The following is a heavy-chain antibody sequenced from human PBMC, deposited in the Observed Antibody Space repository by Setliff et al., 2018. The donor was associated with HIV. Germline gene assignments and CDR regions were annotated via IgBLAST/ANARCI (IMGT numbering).Heavy chain of an antibody. D-gene: IGHD5-12*01. J-gene: IGHJ4*02. CDR1: GFTFSSYS. CDR3: AVAPFDY. CDR2: ISSSSYI. Sequence: GASLKISCAASGFTFSSYSMNWVRQAPGKGLEWVSSISSSSYIYYADSVKGRFTISRDNAKNSLYLQMNSLRAEDTAVYYCAVAPFDYWGQGTLVTVSS. V-gene: IGHV3-21*01.